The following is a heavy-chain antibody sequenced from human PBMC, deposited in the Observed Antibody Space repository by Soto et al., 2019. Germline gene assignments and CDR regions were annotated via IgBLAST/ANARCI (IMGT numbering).Heavy chain of an antibody. J-gene: IGHJ5*02. Sequence: NPSETLSLTCTVSGGSISSGGYYWSWIRQHPGKGLEWIGYIYYSGSTYYNPSLKSRVTISVDTSKNQFSLKLSSVTAADTAVYYCASCIAVAGTNWFDPWGQGTLVTVSS. CDR1: GGSISSGGYY. V-gene: IGHV4-31*03. CDR2: IYYSGST. D-gene: IGHD6-19*01. CDR3: ASCIAVAGTNWFDP.